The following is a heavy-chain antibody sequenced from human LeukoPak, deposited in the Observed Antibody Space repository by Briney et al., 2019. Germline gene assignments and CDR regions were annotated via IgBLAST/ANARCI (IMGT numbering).Heavy chain of an antibody. J-gene: IGHJ4*02. CDR2: IIPIFGTA. V-gene: IGHV1-69*01. Sequence: SVKVSCKASGGTFSSYAISWVRQAPGQGLEWMGGIIPIFGTANYAQKFQGRVTITADESTSTAYMELSSLRSEDTAVYYCARAIAAAGTLDYWGQGTLVTVSS. D-gene: IGHD6-13*01. CDR3: ARAIAAAGTLDY. CDR1: GGTFSSYA.